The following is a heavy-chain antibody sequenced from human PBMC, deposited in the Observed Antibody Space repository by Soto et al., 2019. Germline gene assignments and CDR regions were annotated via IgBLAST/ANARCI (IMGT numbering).Heavy chain of an antibody. CDR2: ISGSGGST. CDR3: AKDVGYCSSTSCFYYFDY. J-gene: IGHJ4*02. V-gene: IGHV3-23*01. D-gene: IGHD2-2*01. CDR1: GFTFSSYA. Sequence: GGSLRLSCAASGFTFSSYAMSWVRQAPGKGLEWVSAISGSGGSTYYADSVKGRFTISRDNSKNTLYLQMNSLRAEDTAVYYCAKDVGYCSSTSCFYYFDYWGQGTLVTVSS.